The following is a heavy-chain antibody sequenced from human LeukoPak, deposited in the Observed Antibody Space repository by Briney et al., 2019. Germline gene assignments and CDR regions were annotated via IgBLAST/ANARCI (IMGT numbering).Heavy chain of an antibody. J-gene: IGHJ4*02. CDR3: ARTVRGVIIGDDY. D-gene: IGHD3-10*01. CDR1: GGTFSSYA. Sequence: ASVKLSCKASGGTFSSYAISWVRQAPGQGLEWMGRIIPILGIANYAQKFQGRVTITADKSTSTAYMELSSLRSEDTAVYYCARTVRGVIIGDDYWGQGTLVTVSS. CDR2: IIPILGIA. V-gene: IGHV1-69*04.